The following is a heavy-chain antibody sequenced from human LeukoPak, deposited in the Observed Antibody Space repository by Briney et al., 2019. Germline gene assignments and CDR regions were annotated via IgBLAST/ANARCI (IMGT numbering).Heavy chain of an antibody. Sequence: GGSLRLSCAASGFTFSSYWMSWVRQAPGKGLEWVANIKQDGSEKYYVDSVKGRFTISRDNAKNSLYLQMNSLRAEGTAVYYCARDDCSSISCYHNWFDPWGQGTLVTVCS. J-gene: IGHJ5*02. V-gene: IGHV3-7*01. CDR3: ARDDCSSISCYHNWFDP. CDR2: IKQDGSEK. CDR1: GFTFSSYW. D-gene: IGHD2-2*01.